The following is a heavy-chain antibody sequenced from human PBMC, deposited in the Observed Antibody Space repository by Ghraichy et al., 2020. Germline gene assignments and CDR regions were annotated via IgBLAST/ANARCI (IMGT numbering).Heavy chain of an antibody. CDR3: ARPTPEKSGRQRGGAFDI. Sequence: SETLSLTCAVYGGSFSGYYWSWIRQPPGKGLEWIGEINYSGSTNYNPSLKSRVTISVDTSKNQFSLKLSSVTAADTAVYYCARPTPEKSGRQRGGAFDIWGQGTMVTVSS. CDR1: GGSFSGYY. V-gene: IGHV4-34*01. D-gene: IGHD3-3*01. J-gene: IGHJ3*02. CDR2: INYSGST.